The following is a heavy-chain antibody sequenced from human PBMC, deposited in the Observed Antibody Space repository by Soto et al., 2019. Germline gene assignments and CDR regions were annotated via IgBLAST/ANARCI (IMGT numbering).Heavy chain of an antibody. CDR1: GDSVSSNSAA. D-gene: IGHD1-20*01. J-gene: IGHJ4*02. CDR2: TYYRSKWYN. V-gene: IGHV6-1*01. CDR3: ARGGYNWNYFDY. Sequence: SQTLSLTCAISGDSVSSNSAAWNWIRQPPSRGREWLGRTYYRSKWYNDYAVSVKSRITINPDTSKNQFSLQLNSVTPEDTAVYYCARGGYNWNYFDYWGRGTLVTVSS.